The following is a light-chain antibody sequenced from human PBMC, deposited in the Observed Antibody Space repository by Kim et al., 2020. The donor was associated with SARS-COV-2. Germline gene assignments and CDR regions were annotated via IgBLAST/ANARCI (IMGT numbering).Light chain of an antibody. V-gene: IGKV2-28*01. J-gene: IGKJ1*01. Sequence: PASSACRSSQSLMHSSGDNYLEWYLQKPGQSPQLLIYLGSNRASGVPDRFSGSGSGTDFTLKISRVEAEDVGVYFCMQGIQIPWKFGQGTKVDIK. CDR2: LGS. CDR1: QSLMHSSGDNY. CDR3: MQGIQIPWK.